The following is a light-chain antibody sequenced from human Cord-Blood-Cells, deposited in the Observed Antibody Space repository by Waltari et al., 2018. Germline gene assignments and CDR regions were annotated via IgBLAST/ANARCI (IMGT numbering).Light chain of an antibody. CDR2: EVS. V-gene: IGLV2-14*01. CDR1: SSDVGGSNY. CDR3: SSYTSSSTLV. Sequence: QSALTQTASVSGSPGQSITISCPGTSSDVGGSNYVSWYQQHPGKAPKLMIYEVSNRPSGVSNRFSGSKSGNTASLTISGLQAEDEADYYCSSYTSSSTLVFGGGTKLTVL. J-gene: IGLJ2*01.